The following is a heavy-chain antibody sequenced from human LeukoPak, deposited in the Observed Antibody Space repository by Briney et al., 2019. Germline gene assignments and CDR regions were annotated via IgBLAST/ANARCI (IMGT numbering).Heavy chain of an antibody. V-gene: IGHV1-18*01. Sequence: ASVEVSCKASGYTFTSYGISWVRQAPGQGLEWMGWISAYNGNTNYAQKLQGRVTMTTDTSTSTAYMELRSLRSDDTAVYYCARVSPQWLVELGYMDVWGKGTTVTVSS. CDR2: ISAYNGNT. J-gene: IGHJ6*03. CDR1: GYTFTSYG. CDR3: ARVSPQWLVELGYMDV. D-gene: IGHD6-19*01.